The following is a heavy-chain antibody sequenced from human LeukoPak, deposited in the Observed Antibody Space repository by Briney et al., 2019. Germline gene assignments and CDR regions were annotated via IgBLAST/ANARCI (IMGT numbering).Heavy chain of an antibody. CDR3: ARTLDY. J-gene: IGHJ4*02. Sequence: SSETLSLTCTVSGGSISSYYWSWIRQPPGKGLEWIGYIYYSGSTNYNPSLKSRVTISVDTSKNQFSLKLSSVTAAGTAVYYCARTLDYWGQGTLVTVSS. CDR1: GGSISSYY. V-gene: IGHV4-59*01. CDR2: IYYSGST.